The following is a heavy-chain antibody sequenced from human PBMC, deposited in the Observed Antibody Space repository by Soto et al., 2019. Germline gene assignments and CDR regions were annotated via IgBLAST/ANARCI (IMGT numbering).Heavy chain of an antibody. V-gene: IGHV3-21*06. Sequence: LRLSCAASGFTFTRYSMNWVRQAPGKGLEWVSSISSTTNYIYYGDSMKGRFTISRDNAKNSLYLEMNSLRTEDTAVYYCARESEDLTSNFDYWGQGTLVTVSS. CDR2: ISSTTNYI. CDR3: ARESEDLTSNFDY. CDR1: GFTFTRYS. J-gene: IGHJ4*02.